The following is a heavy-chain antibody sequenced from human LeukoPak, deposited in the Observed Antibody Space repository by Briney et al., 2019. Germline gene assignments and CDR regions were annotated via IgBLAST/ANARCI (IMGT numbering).Heavy chain of an antibody. Sequence: PGRSLRLFFAAAGFTFSSYGIHWVRQAPGKGLEWVAVISYDGSNKYYADSVKGRFTISRDNSKNTLYLQMNSLRAEDTAVYYCAKAEDTYYDILTLNSYYWGQGTLVTVSS. V-gene: IGHV3-30*18. J-gene: IGHJ4*02. CDR1: GFTFSSYG. CDR3: AKAEDTYYDILTLNSYY. D-gene: IGHD3-9*01. CDR2: ISYDGSNK.